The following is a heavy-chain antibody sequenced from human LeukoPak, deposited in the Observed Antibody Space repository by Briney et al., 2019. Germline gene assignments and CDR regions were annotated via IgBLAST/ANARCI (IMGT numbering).Heavy chain of an antibody. V-gene: IGHV1-2*02. CDR2: INPNSGGT. D-gene: IGHD3-9*01. J-gene: IGHJ5*02. CDR1: GYTFTGYY. CDR3: ARSLRYFDWLGEENWFDP. Sequence: GASVKVSCKASGYTFTGYYMHWLRQAPGQGLEWMGWINPNSGGTNYAQKFQGRVTMTRDTSISTAYMELSRLRSDDTAVYYCARSLRYFDWLGEENWFDPWGQGTLVTVSS.